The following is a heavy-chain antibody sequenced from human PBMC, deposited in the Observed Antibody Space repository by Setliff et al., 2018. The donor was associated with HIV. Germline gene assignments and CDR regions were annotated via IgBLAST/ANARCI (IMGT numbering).Heavy chain of an antibody. Sequence: PSETLSLTCTVSGGSITGYYWSWIRQPAGEGPEYIGRVHSTGTTIYNPSLKSRVTMSVDASKNQLSLKLRSVTAADTAVYYCARARITMIGGRLEPYAFDRWGQGTKVTVSS. D-gene: IGHD3-10*01. V-gene: IGHV4-4*07. CDR3: ARARITMIGGRLEPYAFDR. CDR1: GGSITGYY. J-gene: IGHJ3*01. CDR2: VHSTGTT.